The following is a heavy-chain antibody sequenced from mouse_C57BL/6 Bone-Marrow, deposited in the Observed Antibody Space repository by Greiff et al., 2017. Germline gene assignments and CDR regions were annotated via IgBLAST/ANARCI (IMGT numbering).Heavy chain of an antibody. Sequence: EVMLVESGEGLVKPGGSLKLSCAASGFTFSSYAMSWVRQTPEKRLEWVEYISSGGDYIYYADTVKGRFTISRDNARNTQYLQISSLKSENTAMYYCTGDEPSTRVTKNFDVWGTGTTVTVSS. CDR2: ISSGGDYI. V-gene: IGHV5-9-1*02. CDR1: GFTFSSYA. CDR3: TGDEPSTRVTKNFDV. D-gene: IGHD2-2*01. J-gene: IGHJ1*03.